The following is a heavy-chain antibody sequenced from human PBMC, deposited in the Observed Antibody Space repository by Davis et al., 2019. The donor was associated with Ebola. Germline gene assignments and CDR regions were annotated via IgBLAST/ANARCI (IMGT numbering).Heavy chain of an antibody. V-gene: IGHV1-2*02. Sequence: ASVKVSCKASGYTFTGYYMHWVRQAPGQGLEWMGWINPNSGGTNYAQKFQGRVTMTRDTSISTAYMELSSLRSEDTAVYYCARAPSKRGGSNPKGGFDYWGQGTLVTVSS. J-gene: IGHJ4*02. CDR3: ARAPSKRGGSNPKGGFDY. CDR2: INPNSGGT. D-gene: IGHD1-26*01. CDR1: GYTFTGYY.